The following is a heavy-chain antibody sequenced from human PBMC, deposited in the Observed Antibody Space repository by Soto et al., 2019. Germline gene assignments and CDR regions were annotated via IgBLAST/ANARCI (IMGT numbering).Heavy chain of an antibody. J-gene: IGHJ4*02. CDR2: IGDSGTKK. V-gene: IGHV3-11*01. CDR3: ATGPLDF. Sequence: TGGSLRLSCAASGFTFTDYYMSWIRQAPGRGLEWVSYIGDSGTKKYYADSVKGRFTISRDNAKNSLFLQMNSLRPEDTAVYYCATGPLDFWGQGTLVTVSS. CDR1: GFTFTDYY.